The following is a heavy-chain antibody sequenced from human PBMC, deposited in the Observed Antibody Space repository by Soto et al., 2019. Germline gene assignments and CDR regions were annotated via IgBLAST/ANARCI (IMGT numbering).Heavy chain of an antibody. CDR2: ISGSGGST. V-gene: IGHV3-23*01. J-gene: IGHJ6*02. Sequence: GGSLRLSCAASGFTFSSYAMSWVRQAPGKGLEWVSAISGSGGSTYYADSVKGRFTISRDNAKNSLFLQMLSLRPEDTALYYCARSWSGSTSGRVDVWGQGTTVTVSS. D-gene: IGHD3-3*01. CDR3: ARSWSGSTSGRVDV. CDR1: GFTFSSYA.